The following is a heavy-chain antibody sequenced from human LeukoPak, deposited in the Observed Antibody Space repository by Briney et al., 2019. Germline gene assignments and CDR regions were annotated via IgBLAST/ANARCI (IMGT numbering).Heavy chain of an antibody. J-gene: IGHJ4*02. V-gene: IGHV1-46*01. CDR1: GYTFTIYY. Sequence: ASVTVSFTASGYTFTIYYMHWVRQAPGQGLEWMGIINPSGGSTSYAQKFQGRVTMTRDTSTSTVYMELSSLRSEDTAVYYCARVGRVDYWGQGTLVTVSS. CDR3: ARVGRVDY. D-gene: IGHD3-10*01. CDR2: INPSGGST.